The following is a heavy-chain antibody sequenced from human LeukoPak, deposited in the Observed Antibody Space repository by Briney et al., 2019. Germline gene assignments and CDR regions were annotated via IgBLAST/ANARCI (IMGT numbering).Heavy chain of an antibody. CDR1: GGSFSDYY. Sequence: KASETLSLTCAVYGGSFSDYYWAWIRQPPGKGLEWIGEINHNGGINYNPSLKSRVTLSLDTSMNHVSLRLTSVTAADTGAYYCARGFLAPFYGSSSYYYWGQGTLVSVSS. D-gene: IGHD3-10*01. V-gene: IGHV4-34*01. CDR3: ARGFLAPFYGSSSYYY. J-gene: IGHJ4*02. CDR2: INHNGGI.